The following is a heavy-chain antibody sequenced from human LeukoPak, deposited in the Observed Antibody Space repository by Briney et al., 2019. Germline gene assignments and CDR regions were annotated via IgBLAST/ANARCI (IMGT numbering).Heavy chain of an antibody. CDR2: IWYDGNNK. Sequence: GGSLRLSCAVSGFTFSNYGMHWVRQAPGKGLEWVAVIWYDGNNKYYADSVKGRFTISRDNSKNTLYLQMNSLRAEDTAVYYCAKEGALYYDISNWFDPWGQGTLVTVSP. CDR3: AKEGALYYDISNWFDP. CDR1: GFTFSNYG. V-gene: IGHV3-33*06. J-gene: IGHJ5*02. D-gene: IGHD3-9*01.